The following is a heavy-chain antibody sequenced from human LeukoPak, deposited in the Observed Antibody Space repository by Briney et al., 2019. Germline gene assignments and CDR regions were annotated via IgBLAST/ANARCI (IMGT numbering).Heavy chain of an antibody. CDR3: AKDLIAAAEVAFDI. CDR2: ISGSGGST. V-gene: IGHV3-23*01. Sequence: SGGSLRLSCAASGFTFSSYAMSWVRQAPGKGLKWVSAISGSGGSTYYADSVKGRFTISRDNSKNALYLQMNSLRAEDTAVYYCAKDLIAAAEVAFDIWGQGTMVTVSS. CDR1: GFTFSSYA. D-gene: IGHD6-13*01. J-gene: IGHJ3*02.